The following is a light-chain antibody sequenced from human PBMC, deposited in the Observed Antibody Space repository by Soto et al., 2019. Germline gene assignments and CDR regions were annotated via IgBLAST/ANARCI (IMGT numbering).Light chain of an antibody. Sequence: VRTQSAPTLAVSPGERATLSCRASQSVGSDLAWYQQKPGQAPRLLIYGASTRATGIPDRFSGSGSGTDFTLTISRLEPEDFAVYYCQQYGSSPLFGGGTKVDIK. J-gene: IGKJ4*02. V-gene: IGKV3-20*01. CDR3: QQYGSSPL. CDR1: QSVGSD. CDR2: GAS.